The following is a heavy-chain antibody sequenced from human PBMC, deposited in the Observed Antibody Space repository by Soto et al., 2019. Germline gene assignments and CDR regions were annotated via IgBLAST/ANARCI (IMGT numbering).Heavy chain of an antibody. Sequence: SVKVSCKASGYTFTASGISWVRQAPVQGLEWMGWTSIYNGHTEYSPKFLGRVVMTTDTSADTAYLELKSLRPDDAALYYCARWDDYGASDQYHFDQWGQGTLVTVSS. CDR3: ARWDDYGASDQYHFDQ. D-gene: IGHD4-17*01. CDR1: GYTFTASG. CDR2: TSIYNGHT. J-gene: IGHJ4*02. V-gene: IGHV1-18*01.